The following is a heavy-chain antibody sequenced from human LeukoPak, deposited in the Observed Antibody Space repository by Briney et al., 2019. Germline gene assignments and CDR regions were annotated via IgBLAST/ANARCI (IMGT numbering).Heavy chain of an antibody. D-gene: IGHD6-13*01. CDR2: IIPILGIA. V-gene: IGHV1-69*04. J-gene: IGHJ3*02. CDR3: ARGFRSSWQSDDAFDI. Sequence: SVTVSYKDSGYTFTDYYMHWVRLAPGQGSEWMGRIIPILGIANYAQKFQGRVTIAADKSTSTAYMELSSLRSEDTAVYYCARGFRSSWQSDDAFDIWGQGTMVTVSS. CDR1: GYTFTDYY.